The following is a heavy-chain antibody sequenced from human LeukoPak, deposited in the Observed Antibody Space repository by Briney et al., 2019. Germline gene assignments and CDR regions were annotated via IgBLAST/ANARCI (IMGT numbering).Heavy chain of an antibody. Sequence: LGGSLRLSCAASGFTFSSYSMNWVRQAPGKGPEWVSSISSSSSYIYYADSVKGRFTISRDNSKNTLYLQMNSLRAEDTAVYYCASSSRSVPNDYWGQGTLVTVSS. J-gene: IGHJ4*02. D-gene: IGHD3-10*01. CDR3: ASSSRSVPNDY. CDR2: ISSSSSYI. V-gene: IGHV3-21*04. CDR1: GFTFSSYS.